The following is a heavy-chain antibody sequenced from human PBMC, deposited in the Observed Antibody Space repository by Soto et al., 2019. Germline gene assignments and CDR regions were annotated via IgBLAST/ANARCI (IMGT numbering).Heavy chain of an antibody. Sequence: QVQLQESGPGLVKPSETLSLTCTVSGGSMSGYYWSWIRQSAGKGLEWIGRVYTSETTYYNPSLKSRVTMSLDTSKNQFSLNLYALTAADTAVYYCAGNIAAAGRRYYGMDVWGQWTTVTVSS. J-gene: IGHJ6*02. CDR3: AGNIAAAGRRYYGMDV. V-gene: IGHV4-4*07. D-gene: IGHD6-13*01. CDR1: GGSMSGYY. CDR2: VYTSETT.